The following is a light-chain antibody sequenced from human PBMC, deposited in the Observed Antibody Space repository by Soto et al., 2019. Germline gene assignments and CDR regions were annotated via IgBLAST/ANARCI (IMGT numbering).Light chain of an antibody. V-gene: IGLV2-14*01. CDR1: TNDVGGYNY. CDR3: NSYSSSTSLPYV. Sequence: QSALTQPASVSGSPGQSITISCTGTTNDVGGYNYVSWYQQHPGKAPKLLIFEVNSRPSGVSNRFSGSKSGNTASLTLSALQAEDEADYFCNSYSSSTSLPYVFGTGTKLTVL. J-gene: IGLJ1*01. CDR2: EVN.